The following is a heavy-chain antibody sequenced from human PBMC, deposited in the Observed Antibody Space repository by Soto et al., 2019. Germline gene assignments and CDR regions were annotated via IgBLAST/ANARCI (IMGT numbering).Heavy chain of an antibody. Sequence: GSLRLSCVASGYNFNKYAVSWVRQAPGKGLERVSAISSGGDNTHYADSVKGRFTITRDNSKNMLYLEMNSLTVEDTAVYYCVRRAQYFDGTGFHAFDIWGQGTRVTVSS. V-gene: IGHV3-23*01. J-gene: IGHJ3*02. D-gene: IGHD3-22*01. CDR1: GYNFNKYA. CDR2: ISSGGDNT. CDR3: VRRAQYFDGTGFHAFDI.